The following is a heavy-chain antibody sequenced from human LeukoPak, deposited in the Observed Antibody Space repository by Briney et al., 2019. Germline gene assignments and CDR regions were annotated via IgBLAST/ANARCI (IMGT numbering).Heavy chain of an antibody. CDR2: IRYDGSDK. D-gene: IGHD1-1*01. V-gene: IGHV3-30*02. Sequence: GGSLRLSCAASGFTFSSYGMHWVRQAPGKGLEWVSFIRYDGSDKYYADSVKGRFTISRDNAKNSLYLQMNSLRAEDTAVYYCARVQYNEGYYYYYYMDVWGQGTMVTVSS. J-gene: IGHJ6*03. CDR1: GFTFSSYG. CDR3: ARVQYNEGYYYYYYMDV.